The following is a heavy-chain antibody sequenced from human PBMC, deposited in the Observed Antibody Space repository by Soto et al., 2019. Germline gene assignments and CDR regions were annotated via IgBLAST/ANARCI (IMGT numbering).Heavy chain of an antibody. V-gene: IGHV4-59*08. J-gene: IGHJ6*03. D-gene: IGHD3-10*01. CDR2: IYYSGST. CDR3: ARHRPMGSGSYFSIYYYYYMDV. CDR1: GGSISSYY. Sequence: SETLSLTCTVSGGSISSYYWSWIRQPPGKGLKRIGYIYYSGSTNYNPSLKSRVTISVDTSKNQFSLKLSSVTAADTAVYYCARHRPMGSGSYFSIYYYYYMDVWGKGTTVTVSS.